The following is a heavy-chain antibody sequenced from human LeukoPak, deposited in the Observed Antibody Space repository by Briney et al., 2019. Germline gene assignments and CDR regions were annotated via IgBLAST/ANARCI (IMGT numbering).Heavy chain of an antibody. D-gene: IGHD3-16*02. CDR3: ARYKGYYYYYMDV. J-gene: IGHJ6*03. Sequence: SETLSLTCTVSGGSISSYYWSWIRQPPGKGLEWIGEINHSGSTNYNPSLKSRVTISVDTSKNQFSLKLSSVTAADTAVYYCARYKGYYYYYMDVWGKGTTVTVSS. V-gene: IGHV4-34*01. CDR1: GGSISSYY. CDR2: INHSGST.